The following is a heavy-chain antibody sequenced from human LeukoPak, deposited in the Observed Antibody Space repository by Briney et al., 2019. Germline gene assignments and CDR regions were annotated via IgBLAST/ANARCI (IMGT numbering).Heavy chain of an antibody. V-gene: IGHV4-59*01. CDR1: GGSISSYY. J-gene: IGHJ4*02. D-gene: IGHD1-7*01. Sequence: SETLSLXCTVSGGSISSYYWSWIRQPPGKGLEWIGYIYYSGSTNYNPSLKSRVTISVDTSKNQFSLKLSSVTAADTAVYYCARGRRTGTTDYWGQGTLVTVSS. CDR2: IYYSGST. CDR3: ARGRRTGTTDY.